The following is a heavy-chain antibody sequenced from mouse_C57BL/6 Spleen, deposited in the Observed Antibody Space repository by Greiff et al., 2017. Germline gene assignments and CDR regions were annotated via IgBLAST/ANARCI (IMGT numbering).Heavy chain of an antibody. CDR1: GYTFTSYW. CDR2: IHPNRGST. Sequence: QVQLQQPGAELVKPGASVKLSCKASGYTFTSYWMHWVKQRPGQGLEWIGMIHPNRGSTNYNEKFKSKATLTVDKSSSTAYMQLSSLTSEDSAVYYCAREGITGGFAYWGQGTLVTVSA. J-gene: IGHJ3*01. V-gene: IGHV1-64*01. CDR3: AREGITGGFAY. D-gene: IGHD1-1*01.